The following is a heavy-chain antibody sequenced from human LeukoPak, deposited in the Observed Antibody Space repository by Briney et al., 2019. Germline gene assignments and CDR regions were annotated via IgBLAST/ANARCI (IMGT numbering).Heavy chain of an antibody. CDR3: ASSGGDGGWGFDY. J-gene: IGHJ4*02. Sequence: SETLSLTCTVSGGAISSYYWSWIRPPPGKGLEWIGYLYYSGSINYNPSLKSRVTISVDTSKNQLSLKLSSVTAADTAVYYCASSGGDGGWGFDYWGQGTLVTVSS. D-gene: IGHD6-19*01. CDR2: LYYSGSI. V-gene: IGHV4-59*08. CDR1: GGAISSYY.